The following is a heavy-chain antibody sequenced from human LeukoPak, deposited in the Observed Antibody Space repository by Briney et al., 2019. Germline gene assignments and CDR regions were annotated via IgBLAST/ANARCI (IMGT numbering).Heavy chain of an antibody. CDR2: INKDGSEK. CDR1: GFTFSNYY. V-gene: IGHV3-7*01. CDR3: ARDKVTY. J-gene: IGHJ4*02. Sequence: GGSLRLSCAASGFTFSNYYMSWVRQAPGKGLEWVAHINKDGSEKYYVDSVKSRFTISRDNAKNSLYLQMNSLRVEDTAVYYCARDKVTYWGRGTLVTVSS.